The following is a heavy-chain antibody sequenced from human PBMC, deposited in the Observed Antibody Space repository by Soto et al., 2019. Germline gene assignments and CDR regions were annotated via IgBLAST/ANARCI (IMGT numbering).Heavy chain of an antibody. Sequence: ASVKVSCKASGYAYTSYGISWVRQAPGQGLEWMGWISAYNGNTNYAQKLQGRVTMTTDTSTSTAYMELRSLRSDDTAVYYCARSIAAAVDFDYWGQGTLVTVSS. D-gene: IGHD6-13*01. CDR3: ARSIAAAVDFDY. CDR2: ISAYNGNT. CDR1: GYAYTSYG. V-gene: IGHV1-18*01. J-gene: IGHJ4*02.